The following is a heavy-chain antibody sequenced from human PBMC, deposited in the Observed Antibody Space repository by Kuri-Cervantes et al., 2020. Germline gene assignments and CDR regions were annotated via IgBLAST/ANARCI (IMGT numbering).Heavy chain of an antibody. CDR1: GGSLSGYY. V-gene: IGHV4-34*01. CDR3: ARGARGRIFGVVGNYYYMDV. D-gene: IGHD3-3*02. J-gene: IGHJ6*03. CDR2: IYHSGST. Sequence: SETLSLTCAPYGGSLSGYYWSWIRQPPGKGLEWIGKIYHSGSTNYNPSLKSRVTISVDKSKNQFPLKLSSVTAADTAVYYCARGARGRIFGVVGNYYYMDVWGKGTTVTVSS.